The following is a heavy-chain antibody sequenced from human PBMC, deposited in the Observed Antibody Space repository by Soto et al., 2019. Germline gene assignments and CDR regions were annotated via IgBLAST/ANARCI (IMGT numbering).Heavy chain of an antibody. CDR1: GFNLSHPW. CDR2: IKSKTDGGTA. J-gene: IGHJ4*02. V-gene: IGHV3-15*01. CDR3: TTGIYYDILAGYHNVAY. D-gene: IGHD3-9*01. Sequence: GGSLRLSCVASGFNLSHPWMTWVRQAAGKGLEWVGRIKSKTDGGTADYAAPVKGRATISRDDSKNTVYLQMNSLKTEDTAVYYCTTGIYYDILAGYHNVAYWGQGALVTVSS.